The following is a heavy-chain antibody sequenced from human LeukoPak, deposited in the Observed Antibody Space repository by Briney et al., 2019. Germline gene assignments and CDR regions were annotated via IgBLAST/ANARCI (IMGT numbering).Heavy chain of an antibody. V-gene: IGHV4-59*01. CDR3: ARGQIYDYWPPVSWKFDL. CDR1: GGSMSSYY. CDR2: IYHSGST. D-gene: IGHD3-3*01. Sequence: SETLSLTCSVSGGSMSSYYWSWVRQSPGKGLEWIGYIYHSGSTDYNSSLKSRVTISEDTSKKQFSLQVSSVTAADTAVYYCARGQIYDYWPPVSWKFDLWGRGTLVTVSS. J-gene: IGHJ2*01.